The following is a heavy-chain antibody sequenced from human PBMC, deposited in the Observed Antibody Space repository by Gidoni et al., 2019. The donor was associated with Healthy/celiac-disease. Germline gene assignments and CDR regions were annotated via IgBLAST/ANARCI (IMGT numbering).Heavy chain of an antibody. Sequence: QLQLQESGPGLVKPSETLSLTCTVSGGSISSSSYYWGWLRQPPGKGLEWIGSIYYSGSTYYNPSLKSRVTISVDTSKNQFSLKLSSVTAADTAVYYCARDTYYYGSGSQDYWGQGTLVTVSS. D-gene: IGHD3-10*01. CDR1: GGSISSSSYY. CDR3: ARDTYYYGSGSQDY. J-gene: IGHJ4*02. CDR2: IYYSGST. V-gene: IGHV4-39*07.